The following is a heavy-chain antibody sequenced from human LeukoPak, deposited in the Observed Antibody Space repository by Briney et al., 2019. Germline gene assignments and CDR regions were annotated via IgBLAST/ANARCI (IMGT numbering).Heavy chain of an antibody. CDR1: GFTFSSYA. J-gene: IGHJ6*02. CDR2: ISGSGGST. CDR3: AGIRYCSSNSCPGHYYYGMDV. Sequence: GGSLRLSCAASGFTFSSYAMSWVRQAPGKGLEWASAISGSGGSTYYADSVKGRFTVSRDNSKSSLYLQMNSLRAEDTAVYYCAGIRYCSSNSCPGHYYYGMDVWGQGTMVTVSS. D-gene: IGHD2-2*01. V-gene: IGHV3-23*01.